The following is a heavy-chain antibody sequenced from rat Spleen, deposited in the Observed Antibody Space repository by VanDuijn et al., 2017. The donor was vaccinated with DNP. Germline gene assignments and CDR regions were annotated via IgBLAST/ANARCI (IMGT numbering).Heavy chain of an antibody. J-gene: IGHJ2*01. CDR2: ISAGGTT. CDR1: GLSLTSNS. Sequence: QVQLKESGPGLVQPSQTLSLTCTVSGLSLTSNSVSWIRQPPGKGLEWIAAISAGGTTYYNSVHKSRLSISRDNSKSQVVLTMNSLQTKDTAMYFCARYYGYNGDFDHWGQVVMVTVSS. CDR3: ARYYGYNGDFDH. D-gene: IGHD1-9*01. V-gene: IGHV2-6*01.